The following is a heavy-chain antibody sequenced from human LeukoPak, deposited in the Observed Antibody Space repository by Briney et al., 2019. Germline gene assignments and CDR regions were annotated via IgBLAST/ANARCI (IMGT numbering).Heavy chain of an antibody. Sequence: PGRSLRLSCAASGFTSDDYAMHWVRQAPGKGLEWVSGISWNSGSIGYADSVKGRFTISRDNAKNSLYLQMNSLRAEDTALYYCAKDSNYDSSGRFDYWGQGTLVTVSS. CDR1: GFTSDDYA. V-gene: IGHV3-9*02. CDR2: ISWNSGSI. J-gene: IGHJ4*02. D-gene: IGHD3-22*01. CDR3: AKDSNYDSSGRFDY.